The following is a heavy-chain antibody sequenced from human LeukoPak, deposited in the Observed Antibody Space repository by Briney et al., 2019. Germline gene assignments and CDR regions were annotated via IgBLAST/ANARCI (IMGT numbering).Heavy chain of an antibody. CDR2: IYYSGST. J-gene: IGHJ4*02. CDR3: ARVAPSGSYFIDY. Sequence: TSETLSLTCTVSGVSFSSGAYYWSWIRQHPGKGLEWIGYIYYSGSTNYNPSLKSRVTISVDTSKNQFSLRLSSVTAADTAVYYCARVAPSGSYFIDYWGQGTLVTVSS. CDR1: GVSFSSGAYY. V-gene: IGHV4-61*08. D-gene: IGHD1-26*01.